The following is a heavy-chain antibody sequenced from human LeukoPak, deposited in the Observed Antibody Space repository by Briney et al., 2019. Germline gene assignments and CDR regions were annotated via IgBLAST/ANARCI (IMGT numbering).Heavy chain of an antibody. Sequence: GRSLRLSCAASGFLFSTYEMHWVRQAPGRGLDWVAYISSNSATMWYADSVKGRFTISRDDAKDSLFLQMDSLRAEDSAVYYCARKRGYSDAIDIWGQGTMVTVSS. D-gene: IGHD5-18*01. CDR1: GFLFSTYE. CDR2: ISSNSATM. J-gene: IGHJ3*02. CDR3: ARKRGYSDAIDI. V-gene: IGHV3-48*03.